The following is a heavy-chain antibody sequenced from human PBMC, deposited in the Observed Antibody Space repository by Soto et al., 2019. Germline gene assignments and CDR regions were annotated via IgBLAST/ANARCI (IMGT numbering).Heavy chain of an antibody. J-gene: IGHJ5*02. CDR2: IYYSGST. D-gene: IGHD3-3*01. V-gene: IGHV4-61*08. CDR1: GDSISSGDYY. CDR3: ARDVDFGEGKT. Sequence: PSETLSLTCTVSGDSISSGDYYWSWIRQPPGKGLEWIGYIYYSGSTNYNPSLKSRVTISVDTSKNQFSLKLRSATAADTAVYYCARDVDFGEGKTWGQGTLVTVSS.